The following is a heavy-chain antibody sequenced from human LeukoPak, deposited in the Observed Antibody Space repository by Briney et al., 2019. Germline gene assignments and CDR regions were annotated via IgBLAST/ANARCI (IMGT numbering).Heavy chain of an antibody. CDR1: GYTFTSYY. J-gene: IGHJ4*02. V-gene: IGHV1-46*01. CDR2: INPSGGST. CDR3: ARARGGYNFALLGPGPSDY. Sequence: GASVKVSCKASGYTFTSYYMHWVRQAPGQGLEWMGIINPSGGSTSYAQKFQGRVTMTRDTSTSTVYMELSSLRSEDTAVYYCARARGGYNFALLGPGPSDYWGQGTLVTVS. D-gene: IGHD5-24*01.